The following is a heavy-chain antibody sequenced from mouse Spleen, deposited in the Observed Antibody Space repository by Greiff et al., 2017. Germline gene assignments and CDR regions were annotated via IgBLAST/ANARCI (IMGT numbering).Heavy chain of an antibody. D-gene: IGHD4-1*02. Sequence: EVQRVESGGGLVKPGGSLKLSCAASGFTFSDYGMHWVRQAPEKGLEWVAYISSGSSTIYYADTVKGRFTISRDNAKNTLFLQMTSLRSEDTAMYYCASTTLAWFAYWGQGTLVTVSA. J-gene: IGHJ3*01. CDR2: ISSGSSTI. CDR3: ASTTLAWFAY. CDR1: GFTFSDYG. V-gene: IGHV5-17*01.